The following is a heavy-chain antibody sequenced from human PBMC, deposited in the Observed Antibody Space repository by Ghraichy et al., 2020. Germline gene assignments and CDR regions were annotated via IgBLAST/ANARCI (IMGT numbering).Heavy chain of an antibody. V-gene: IGHV3-30*14. CDR2: ISYDGTYK. D-gene: IGHD6-19*01. CDR1: GFTFSGHA. Sequence: GESLNISCAASGFTFSGHAMHWVRQAPGKGLEWVAFISYDGTYKYYAVSVEGRFTISRDNSKNTVFLQMTSLTPEDTAVYFCARDVNQWLAPQNYFDNWGQGSLVTVSS. CDR3: ARDVNQWLAPQNYFDN. J-gene: IGHJ4*02.